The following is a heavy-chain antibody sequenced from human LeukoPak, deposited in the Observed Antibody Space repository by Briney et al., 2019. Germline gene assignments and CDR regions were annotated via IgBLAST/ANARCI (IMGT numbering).Heavy chain of an antibody. CDR3: ARKYCSGGSCYFDY. CDR1: GGTFSSYA. CDR2: IIPIFGTA. D-gene: IGHD2-15*01. Sequence: GASVKVSCKASGGTFSSYAISWVRQAPGQGLEWMGGIIPIFGTANYAQKFQGRVTITADESTSTACMELSSLRSEDTAVYYCARKYCSGGSCYFDYWGQGTLVTVSS. V-gene: IGHV1-69*13. J-gene: IGHJ4*02.